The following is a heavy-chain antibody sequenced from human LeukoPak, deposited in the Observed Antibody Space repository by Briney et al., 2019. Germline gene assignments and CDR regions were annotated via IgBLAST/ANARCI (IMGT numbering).Heavy chain of an antibody. CDR3: ATSTFFGVVNNFFNI. D-gene: IGHD3-3*01. V-gene: IGHV1-69-2*01. J-gene: IGHJ3*02. CDR2: VDPEDGET. Sequence: GASVKVSCKASGYTFTDYYMHWVQQAPGKGLEWMGRVDPEDGETIYAEKFQGRVTITADTSTDTAYMELSSLRSEDTAVYYCATSTFFGVVNNFFNIGAKGTMVPV. CDR1: GYTFTDYY.